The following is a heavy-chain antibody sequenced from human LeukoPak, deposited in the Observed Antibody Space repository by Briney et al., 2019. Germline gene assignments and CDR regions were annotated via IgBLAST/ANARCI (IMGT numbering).Heavy chain of an antibody. CDR3: AKGAGSYRDYFDY. CDR1: GFTFSSYA. J-gene: IGHJ4*02. Sequence: GGSQRLSCAASGFTFSSYAMSWVRQAPGKGLEWVSAISGSGCSTYYEDSVKGRFTISRDNSKNTLYLQMNSLRAEDTAVYYCAKGAGSYRDYFDYWGQGTPVTFSS. D-gene: IGHD1-26*01. V-gene: IGHV3-23*01. CDR2: ISGSGCST.